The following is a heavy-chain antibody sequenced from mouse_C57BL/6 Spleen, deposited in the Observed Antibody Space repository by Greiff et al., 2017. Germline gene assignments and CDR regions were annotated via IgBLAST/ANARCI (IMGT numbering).Heavy chain of an antibody. Sequence: VQLQQPGAELVMPGASVKLSCKASGYTFTSYWMHWVKQRPGQGLEWIGEIDPSDSYTNYNQKFKGKSTLTVDKSSSTAYMQLSSLTSEDSAVYYCARRVDSSDGAMDYWGQGTSVTVSS. CDR3: ARRVDSSDGAMDY. CDR1: GYTFTSYW. J-gene: IGHJ4*01. V-gene: IGHV1-69*01. CDR2: IDPSDSYT. D-gene: IGHD3-2*02.